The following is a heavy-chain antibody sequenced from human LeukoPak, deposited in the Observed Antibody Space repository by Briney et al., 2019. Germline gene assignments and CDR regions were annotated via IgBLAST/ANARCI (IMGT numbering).Heavy chain of an antibody. CDR3: ARDRVEPGFTTPFDP. J-gene: IGHJ5*02. CDR1: GGTFSSYA. V-gene: IGHV1-69*04. CDR2: IIPIFGIA. Sequence: SVRVSCKASGGTFSSYAISWVRQAPGQGLEWMGRIIPIFGIANYAQKFQGRVTITADKSTSTAYVELSSLRSEDTAVYYCARDRVEPGFTTPFDPWGQGTLVTVSS. D-gene: IGHD1-14*01.